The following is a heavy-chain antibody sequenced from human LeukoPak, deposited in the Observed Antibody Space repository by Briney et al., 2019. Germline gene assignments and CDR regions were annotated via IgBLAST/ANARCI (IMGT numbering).Heavy chain of an antibody. CDR3: ACSRIARIAVAGTGPDY. J-gene: IGHJ4*02. V-gene: IGHV4-34*01. D-gene: IGHD6-19*01. Sequence: SETLSLTCAVYGRSFSGYYSSWIRHPPGKGLEWVGEINHSGSTNYNPSLKSRVTISVETSKNQSSLKLSSVTAADTAVYYCACSRIARIAVAGTGPDYWGQGTLVTVSS. CDR1: GRSFSGYY. CDR2: INHSGST.